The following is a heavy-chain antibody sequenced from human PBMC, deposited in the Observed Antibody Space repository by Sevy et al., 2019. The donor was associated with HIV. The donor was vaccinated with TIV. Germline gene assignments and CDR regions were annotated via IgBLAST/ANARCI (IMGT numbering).Heavy chain of an antibody. Sequence: ASVKVSCKASGGTFSSYGISWVRQAPGQGLEWMGGIIPILGTVNYAQMFQGRVTITADESTKTAYMELSSLRSEDTAVYYCARGGGNGWYYFDYWGQDTLVTVSS. J-gene: IGHJ4*02. CDR2: IIPILGTV. CDR1: GGTFSSYG. D-gene: IGHD6-19*01. V-gene: IGHV1-69*13. CDR3: ARGGGNGWYYFDY.